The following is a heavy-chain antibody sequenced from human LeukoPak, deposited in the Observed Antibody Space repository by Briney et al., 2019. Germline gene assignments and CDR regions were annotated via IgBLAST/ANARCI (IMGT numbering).Heavy chain of an antibody. V-gene: IGHV4-30-4*01. Sequence: SETLSLTCTVSGGSISSGDCYWSWIRQPPGKGLEWIGYISYSGSTYYNPSLKSRVAISVDTSKNQFSLKLSSVTVADTAVYYCARVYDSSAYYGYYFDYWGQGTLVTVSS. J-gene: IGHJ4*02. D-gene: IGHD3-22*01. CDR2: ISYSGST. CDR3: ARVYDSSAYYGYYFDY. CDR1: GGSISSGDCY.